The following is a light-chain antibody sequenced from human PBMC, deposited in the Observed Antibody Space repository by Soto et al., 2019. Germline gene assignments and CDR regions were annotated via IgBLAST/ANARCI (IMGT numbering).Light chain of an antibody. CDR1: QSVDIN. CDR3: QQYRNWPRT. V-gene: IGKV3-15*01. CDR2: GAS. Sequence: EFVLTQSPGTLSLSPGERATLSCRASQSVDINLAWYQQKPGQAPRLLIYGASTRAIDMPGRFSGRGSGTEFTLTISSLQSEDFAVYYCQQYRNWPRTFGQGTKVDIK. J-gene: IGKJ1*01.